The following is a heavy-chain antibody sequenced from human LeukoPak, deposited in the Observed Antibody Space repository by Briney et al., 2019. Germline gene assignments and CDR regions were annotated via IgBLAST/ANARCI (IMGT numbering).Heavy chain of an antibody. CDR1: GFTFNRYG. V-gene: IGHV3-66*01. CDR3: ARTVWGYFDY. CDR2: IYSGGST. D-gene: IGHD7-27*01. Sequence: GGSLRLSCAASGFTFNRYGMSWVRQAPGKGLEWVSVIYSGGSTYYVDSVKGRFTISRDNSKNTLYLQMNSLRAEDTAVYYCARTVWGYFDYWGQGTLVTVSS. J-gene: IGHJ4*02.